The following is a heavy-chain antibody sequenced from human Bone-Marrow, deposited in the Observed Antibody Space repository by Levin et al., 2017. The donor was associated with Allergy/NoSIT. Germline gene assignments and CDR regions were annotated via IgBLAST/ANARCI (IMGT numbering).Heavy chain of an antibody. Sequence: GGSLRLSCEASGFIFSTASMNWVRQAPGKGLEWVSSITRNSDTIYYADSLKGRFIVSRDNAKNTLYLQMNSLRVEDTAVYFCARAPSSSLFAWGRGTLVTVS. D-gene: IGHD6-6*01. CDR1: GFIFSTAS. CDR3: ARAPSSSLFA. J-gene: IGHJ5*02. V-gene: IGHV3-21*01. CDR2: ITRNSDTI.